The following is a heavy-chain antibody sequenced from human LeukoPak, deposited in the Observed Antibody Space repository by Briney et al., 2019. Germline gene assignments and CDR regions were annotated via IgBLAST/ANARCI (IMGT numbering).Heavy chain of an antibody. V-gene: IGHV4-34*01. Sequence: SETLSLTCAVYGGSFSGYYWSWIRQPPGKGLEWIGEINHSGSTNYNPSLKSRVTISVDTSKNQFSLKLSSATAADTAVYYCASSSYEDYYDSSGNYDYWGQGTLVTVSS. CDR1: GGSFSGYY. J-gene: IGHJ4*02. D-gene: IGHD3-22*01. CDR2: INHSGST. CDR3: ASSSYEDYYDSSGNYDY.